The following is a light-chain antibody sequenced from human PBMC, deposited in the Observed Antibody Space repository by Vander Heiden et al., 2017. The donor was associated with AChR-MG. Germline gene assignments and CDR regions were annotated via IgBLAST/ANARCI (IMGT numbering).Light chain of an antibody. CDR3: ATWDDSLNVWV. CDR2: TNN. J-gene: IGLJ3*02. V-gene: IGLV1-44*01. CDR1: GSNIGSNT. Sequence: QSVLTQPPSASGTPGQTVTISCSGSGSNIGSNTVNWYQQLPVTAPKLLIYTNNQRPSGVPDRFSGSKSDTSASLAISGLQSEDEADYDCATWDDSLNVWVCGGGTKLTVL.